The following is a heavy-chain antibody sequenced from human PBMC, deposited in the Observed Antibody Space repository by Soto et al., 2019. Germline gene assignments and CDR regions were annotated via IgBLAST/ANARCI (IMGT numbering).Heavy chain of an antibody. CDR3: ARGRYRITMVRGVPPPFDY. V-gene: IGHV4-34*01. Sequence: QVQLQQWGAGLLKPSETLSLTCAVYGGSFSGYYWSWIRQPPGKGLEWSGEINHSGSTHYNPSLKSRVTISVDTSKNQFSLTLSSVTAADTAVYYCARGRYRITMVRGVPPPFDYWCQGTLVTVSS. CDR2: INHSGST. CDR1: GGSFSGYY. J-gene: IGHJ4*02. D-gene: IGHD3-10*01.